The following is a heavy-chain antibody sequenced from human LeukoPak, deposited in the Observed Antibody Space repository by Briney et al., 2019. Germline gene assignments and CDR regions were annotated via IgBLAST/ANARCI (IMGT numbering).Heavy chain of an antibody. CDR2: IKQDGSEK. J-gene: IGHJ6*03. Sequence: GGSLRLSCAASGFTFSSYWMSWVRQAPGKGLEWVANIKQDGSEKYYVDSVKGRFTISRDNAKNSLYLQMNSLRAEDTALYYCARNYYYYYMGVWGKGTTVTVSS. V-gene: IGHV3-7*03. CDR3: ARNYYYYYMGV. CDR1: GFTFSSYW.